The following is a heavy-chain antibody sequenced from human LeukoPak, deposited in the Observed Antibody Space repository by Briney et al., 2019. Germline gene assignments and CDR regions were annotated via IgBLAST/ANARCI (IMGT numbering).Heavy chain of an antibody. V-gene: IGHV3-7*03. Sequence: GGSLRLPCAASGFTFSNDWMTWVRQAPGKGLEWVANIKKDGSQKNYVDSVEGRFTISRDNAKNALYPQMNSLRAEDTALYYCAKDKSRSRWYLLDHWGQGTLVTVSS. CDR3: AKDKSRSRWYLLDH. J-gene: IGHJ4*02. D-gene: IGHD4-23*01. CDR2: IKKDGSQK. CDR1: GFTFSNDW.